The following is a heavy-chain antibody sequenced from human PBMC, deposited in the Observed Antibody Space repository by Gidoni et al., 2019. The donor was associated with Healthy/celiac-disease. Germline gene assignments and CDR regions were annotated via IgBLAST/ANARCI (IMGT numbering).Heavy chain of an antibody. V-gene: IGHV4-34*01. J-gene: IGHJ5*02. Sequence: QVQLQQWGAGLLKPSATLSLTYAVYGGSFSGYYWSWIRQPPGKGLEWIGEINHSGSTNYNPSLKSRVTISVDTSKNQFSLKMSSVNAADTAVYYCAGYSSPGHGFDPWGQGTLVTVSS. CDR3: AGYSSPGHGFDP. CDR2: INHSGST. CDR1: GGSFSGYY. D-gene: IGHD3-16*02.